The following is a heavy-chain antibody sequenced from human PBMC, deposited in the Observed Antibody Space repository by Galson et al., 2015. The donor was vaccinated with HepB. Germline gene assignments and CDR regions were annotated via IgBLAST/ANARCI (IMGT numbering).Heavy chain of an antibody. CDR3: ARGPGEENYDILTGQEPLDY. CDR2: IIPIFGTA. D-gene: IGHD3-9*01. CDR1: GGTFSSYA. V-gene: IGHV1-69*13. Sequence: SVKVSCKASGGTFSSYAISWVRQAPGQGLEWMGGIIPIFGTANYAQKFQGRVTITADESTSTAYMELSSLRSEDTAVYYCARGPGEENYDILTGQEPLDYWGQGTLVTVSS. J-gene: IGHJ4*02.